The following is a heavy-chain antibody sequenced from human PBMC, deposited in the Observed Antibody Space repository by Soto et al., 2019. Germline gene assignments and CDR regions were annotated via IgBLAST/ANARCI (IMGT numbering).Heavy chain of an antibody. Sequence: SETLSLTCTVSGGSISRYYWSWIRQPPGKGLEWIGYMYNTGITNYNPSLKSRVTISVDTSKNQFSLKLSSVTAADTAVYYCARYKSNYYYGMDVWGQGTTVTVSS. CDR3: ARYKSNYYYGMDV. CDR2: MYNTGIT. CDR1: GGSISRYY. J-gene: IGHJ6*02. D-gene: IGHD1-20*01. V-gene: IGHV4-59*01.